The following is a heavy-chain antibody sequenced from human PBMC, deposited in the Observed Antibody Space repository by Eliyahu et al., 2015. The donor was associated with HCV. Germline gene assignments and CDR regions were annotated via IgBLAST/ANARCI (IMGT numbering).Heavy chain of an antibody. J-gene: IGHJ6*02. CDR2: IWNDGNKK. D-gene: IGHD3-3*01. CDR3: ARAQLGGDFWSGYYRAKRDYGMDV. V-gene: IGHV3-33*01. CDR1: GFXXSDYD. Sequence: QVQLVESGGGVXQPGXSPRLSCAASGFXXSDYDXHXVXXAPGKGLEWVAVIWNDGNKKYYADPVKGRFTISRDNSMNTMYLQMNSLRAEDTAVYYCARAQLGGDFWSGYYRAKRDYGMDVWGQGTTVTVSS.